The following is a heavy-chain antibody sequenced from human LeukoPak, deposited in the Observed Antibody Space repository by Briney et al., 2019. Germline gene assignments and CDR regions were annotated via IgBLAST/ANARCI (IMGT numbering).Heavy chain of an antibody. V-gene: IGHV4-34*01. J-gene: IGHJ2*01. CDR3: ARDRHIVVVTALSAYFDL. CDR2: INHSGST. D-gene: IGHD2-21*02. Sequence: SETLSLTCAVYGGSFSGYYWSWIRQPPGKGLEWIGEINHSGSTNYNPSLKSRVTISVDTSKNQFSLKLSSVTAADTAVYYCARDRHIVVVTALSAYFDLWGRGTLVTVSS. CDR1: GGSFSGYY.